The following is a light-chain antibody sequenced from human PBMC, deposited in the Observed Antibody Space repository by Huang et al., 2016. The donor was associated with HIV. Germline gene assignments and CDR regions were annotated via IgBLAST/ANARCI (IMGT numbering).Light chain of an antibody. CDR2: DAS. CDR3: QQHHSWLT. J-gene: IGKJ4*01. CDR1: QSISNH. Sequence: IVLTQSPATLSWYLGERVTLSCRASQSISNHLAWYQQRPGQAPRLLIYDASNRVAGVPAGFSGSGSGTDFTLTISSLEPEDFALYYCQQHHSWLTFGGGTKVEVK. V-gene: IGKV3-11*01.